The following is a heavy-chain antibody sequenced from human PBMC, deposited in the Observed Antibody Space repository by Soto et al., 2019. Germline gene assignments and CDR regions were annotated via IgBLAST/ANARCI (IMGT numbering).Heavy chain of an antibody. Sequence: QVQLVQSGAEVKKPGSSVKVSCKASGGTFSSYAISWVRQAPGQGLEWMGGIIPIFGTANYAQKFQGRVTITADESTSTAYMELSSLRSEDTAVYYRARDPEYYYDSSGYYYFDYWGQGTLVTVSS. V-gene: IGHV1-69*01. CDR1: GGTFSSYA. J-gene: IGHJ4*02. CDR2: IIPIFGTA. D-gene: IGHD3-22*01. CDR3: ARDPEYYYDSSGYYYFDY.